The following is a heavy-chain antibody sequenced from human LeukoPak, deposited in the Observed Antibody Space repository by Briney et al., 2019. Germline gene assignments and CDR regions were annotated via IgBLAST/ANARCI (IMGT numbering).Heavy chain of an antibody. D-gene: IGHD3-22*01. J-gene: IGHJ4*02. Sequence: PGGSLRLSCAASGFTFSSYVMSWVRQAPGKGLEWVSDVIGSGGSTSYADSVKGRFTISRDNSKNTLYLQMNSLRAEDTAVYYCARDHHSSGYYYFDYWGQGTLVTVSS. CDR3: ARDHHSSGYYYFDY. V-gene: IGHV3-23*01. CDR1: GFTFSSYV. CDR2: VIGSGGST.